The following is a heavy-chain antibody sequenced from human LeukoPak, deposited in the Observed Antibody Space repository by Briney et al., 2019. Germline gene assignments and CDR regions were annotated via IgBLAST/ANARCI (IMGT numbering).Heavy chain of an antibody. Sequence: ASVKVSCKASGYTFTDYYMHWVRQAPGQGPEWMGWIDPNSGGTVNAQKFQGRLTMARDTSINTAYMEVSGLRFDDTAVYYCARDGVVRGVIVYWGQGTLVTVSS. CDR2: IDPNSGGT. J-gene: IGHJ4*02. CDR3: ARDGVVRGVIVY. CDR1: GYTFTDYY. V-gene: IGHV1-2*02. D-gene: IGHD3-10*01.